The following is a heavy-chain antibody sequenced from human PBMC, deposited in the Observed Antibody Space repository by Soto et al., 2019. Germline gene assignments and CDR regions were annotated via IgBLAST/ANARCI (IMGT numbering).Heavy chain of an antibody. J-gene: IGHJ4*02. CDR2: IKLDGSEK. V-gene: IGHV3-7*05. D-gene: IGHD3-16*01. CDR1: GFTFRSHW. Sequence: EVQLVESGGGLVQPGGSLRISCAASGFTFRSHWMSWVRQAPGKGLEWVANIKLDGSEKYYVDSVGGRFTISRDNAQNSLYLQMNSLRVEDTAIYFCARVGAKWPFDYWGQGTLVTVSS. CDR3: ARVGAKWPFDY.